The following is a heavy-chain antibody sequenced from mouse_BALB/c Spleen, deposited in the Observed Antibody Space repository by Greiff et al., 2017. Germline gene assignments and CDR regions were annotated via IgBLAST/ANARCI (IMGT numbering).Heavy chain of an antibody. CDR1: GYTFTSYW. D-gene: IGHD1-1*02. Sequence: VQLQQSGAELVKPGASVKLSCKASGYTFTSYWMHWVKQRPGQGLEWIGEINPSNGRTNYNEKFKSKATLTVDKSSSTAYMQLSSLTSEDSAVYYCARRGGRLYFDVWGAGTTVTVSS. CDR3: ARRGGRLYFDV. CDR2: INPSNGRT. V-gene: IGHV1S81*02. J-gene: IGHJ1*01.